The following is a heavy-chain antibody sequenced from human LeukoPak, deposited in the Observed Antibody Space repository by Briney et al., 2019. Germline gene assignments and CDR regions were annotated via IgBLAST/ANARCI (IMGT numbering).Heavy chain of an antibody. Sequence: SSETLSLTCTVSGGSISSYYWSWIRQPPGKGLEWIGRISTSGSSKYNPSLESRVTMSVDTSKNQFSLKVTSVTAADTAMYYCARDRVSWHYFDYWGQGTLLTVSS. CDR1: GGSISSYY. V-gene: IGHV4-4*07. CDR3: ARDRVSWHYFDY. CDR2: ISTSGSS. J-gene: IGHJ4*02. D-gene: IGHD5/OR15-5a*01.